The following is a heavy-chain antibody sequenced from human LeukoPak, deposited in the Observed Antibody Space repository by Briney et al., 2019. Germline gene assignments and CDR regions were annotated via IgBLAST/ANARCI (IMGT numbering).Heavy chain of an antibody. CDR2: INPNSGGT. Sequence: ASVKVSSKASGYTFTRYYMHWVGQAPGQEREWMGWINPNSGGTNYAQNSQARVTMTRDTSISTAYMELSRLRSDDTAVYYCAREGGGSPRFDYWGQGTLVTVSS. CDR1: GYTFTRYY. V-gene: IGHV1-2*02. J-gene: IGHJ4*02. D-gene: IGHD2-15*01. CDR3: AREGGGSPRFDY.